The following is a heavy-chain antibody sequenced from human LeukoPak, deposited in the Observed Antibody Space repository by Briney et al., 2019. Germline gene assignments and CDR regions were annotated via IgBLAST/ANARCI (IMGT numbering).Heavy chain of an antibody. V-gene: IGHV1-18*01. D-gene: IGHD5-18*01. J-gene: IGHJ4*02. Sequence: ASVKVSCKASGGTFSSYAISWVRQAPGQGLEWMGWISAYDGNADYAQNLQGRVTMTTDTSTSTAYMELRSLRSDDTAVYYCARAVRGYSYAYLPYWGQGTLVTVSS. CDR1: GGTFSSYA. CDR3: ARAVRGYSYAYLPY. CDR2: ISAYDGNA.